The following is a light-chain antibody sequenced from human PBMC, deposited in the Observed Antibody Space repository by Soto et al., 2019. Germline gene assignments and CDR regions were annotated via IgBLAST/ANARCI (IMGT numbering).Light chain of an antibody. CDR3: TSYTSSTTFV. CDR1: SSDVGGYNY. CDR2: EVS. V-gene: IGLV2-14*01. Sequence: QSVLTQPASVSRSPGQSITISCTGTSSDVGGYNYVSWYQQHPGQAPKLMILEVSNRPSGVSSRFSGSKSGNTASLTISGLQAEDEADYYCTSYTSSTTFVFGSGTKGTVL. J-gene: IGLJ1*01.